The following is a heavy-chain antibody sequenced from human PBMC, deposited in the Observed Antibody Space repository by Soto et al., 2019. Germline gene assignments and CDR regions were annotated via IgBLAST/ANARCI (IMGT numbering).Heavy chain of an antibody. Sequence: QVQLQESGPGMVKPSETLSLTCTVSGDSINSYYWGWIRQTPGKGLEWIGYIYYDGVTPYKPSLHSRVTISVHTSKTHFSLKLTSVTAADTAVYYCTRGAEGYRYGYNYGMDVWGQGPTVTVSS. CDR2: IYYDGVT. D-gene: IGHD5-12*01. J-gene: IGHJ6*02. CDR1: GDSINSYY. V-gene: IGHV4-59*01. CDR3: TRGAEGYRYGYNYGMDV.